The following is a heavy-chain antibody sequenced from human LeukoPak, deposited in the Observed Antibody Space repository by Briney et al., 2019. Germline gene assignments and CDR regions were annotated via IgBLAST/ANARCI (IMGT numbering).Heavy chain of an antibody. CDR2: IYSGGST. CDR1: GFTVSSNY. V-gene: IGHV3-66*02. D-gene: IGHD2-2*01. CDR3: ARGEYQLLQGN. Sequence: PGGSLRLSCAASGFTVSSNYMSWVRQAPGEGLEWVSVIYSGGSTYYADSVKGRFTISRDNSKNTLYLQMNSLRAEDTAVYYCARGEYQLLQGNWGQGTLVTVSS. J-gene: IGHJ4*02.